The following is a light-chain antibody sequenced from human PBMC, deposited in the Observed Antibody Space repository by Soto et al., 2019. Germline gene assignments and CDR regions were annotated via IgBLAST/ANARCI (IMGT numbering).Light chain of an antibody. CDR3: QQSYSTPLT. Sequence: DIQMTQSPSSLSASVGDRVSITCRASQSITNFLNWYQQKPGKAPNLLIYAASSLQSGVPARFSGSGSGTDFTLTISILQPEDFATYYCQQSYSTPLTFGGGTKVDIK. V-gene: IGKV1-39*01. CDR2: AAS. CDR1: QSITNF. J-gene: IGKJ4*01.